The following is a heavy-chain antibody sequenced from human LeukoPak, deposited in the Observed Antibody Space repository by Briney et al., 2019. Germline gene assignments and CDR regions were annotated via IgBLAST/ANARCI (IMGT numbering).Heavy chain of an antibody. CDR2: ISGSGHST. Sequence: GGSLRLSCAASGFTFSSYAMSWVRQAPGKGLEWVSAISGSGHSTYYADSVKGRLTISRDNSKNTLYLQMNSLRAEDTAIYYCAKVGIVGATKTYFDYWGQGTLVTVSS. CDR3: AKVGIVGATKTYFDY. CDR1: GFTFSSYA. V-gene: IGHV3-23*01. D-gene: IGHD1-26*01. J-gene: IGHJ4*02.